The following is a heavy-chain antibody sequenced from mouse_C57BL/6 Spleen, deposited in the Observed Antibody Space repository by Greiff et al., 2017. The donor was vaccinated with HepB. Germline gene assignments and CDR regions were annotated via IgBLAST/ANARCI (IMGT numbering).Heavy chain of an antibody. Sequence: QVHVKQSGAELVRPGASVKLSCKASGYTFTDYYINWVKQRPGQGLEWIARIYPGSGNTYYNEKFKGKATLTAEKSSSTAYMQLSSLTSEDSAVYFCADEYDEGYYAMDYWGQGTSVTVSS. V-gene: IGHV1-76*01. CDR1: GYTFTDYY. CDR3: ADEYDEGYYAMDY. J-gene: IGHJ4*01. CDR2: IYPGSGNT. D-gene: IGHD2-4*01.